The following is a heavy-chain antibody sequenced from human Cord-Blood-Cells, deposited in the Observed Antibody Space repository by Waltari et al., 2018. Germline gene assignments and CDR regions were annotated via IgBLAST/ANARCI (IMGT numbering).Heavy chain of an antibody. J-gene: IGHJ2*01. Sequence: VQLQQWGAGLLKPSETLSLTCAVYGGSFSGYYWSWIRQPPGKGLEWVSAISGSGGSTYYADSVKGRFTISRDNSKNTLYLQMNSLRAEDTAVYYCAKDIAPGDYRYFDLWGRGTLVTVSS. CDR1: GGSFSGYY. CDR2: ISGSGGST. CDR3: AKDIAPGDYRYFDL. D-gene: IGHD4-17*01. V-gene: IGHV3-23*01.